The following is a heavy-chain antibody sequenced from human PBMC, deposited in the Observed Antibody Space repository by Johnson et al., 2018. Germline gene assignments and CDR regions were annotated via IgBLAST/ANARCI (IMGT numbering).Heavy chain of an antibody. CDR3: AKEKHTVGVTSRYNFDY. CDR1: RLTFDDYA. CDR2: ISWGGGST. V-gene: IGHV3-43D*03. J-gene: IGHJ4*02. Sequence: VELWEAGGVVVQHGGSLRLSCAASRLTFDDYAWHWIRQAPGKGLEWVSLISWGGGSTYYADSVKGGFSISRDNSRNSLELQMNSLRPEDTTLYYCAKEKHTVGVTSRYNFDYWGQGTLVTVSS. D-gene: IGHD2-21*02.